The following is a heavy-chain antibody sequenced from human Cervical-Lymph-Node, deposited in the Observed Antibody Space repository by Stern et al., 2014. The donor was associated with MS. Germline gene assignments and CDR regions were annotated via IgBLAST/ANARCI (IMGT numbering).Heavy chain of an antibody. V-gene: IGHV3-21*01. J-gene: IGHJ4*02. Sequence: EVQLVESGGGLVKPGGSLRLSCAASGFAFNGYNMNWVRQAPGKGLEWISSITRNSGNTYYSDSVKGRFTMSRDNAENSVFLQMNSLRVEDTAVYYCARGRVITRGYVEYWGQGILVTVSS. CDR2: ITRNSGNT. CDR1: GFAFNGYN. D-gene: IGHD3-16*01. CDR3: ARGRVITRGYVEY.